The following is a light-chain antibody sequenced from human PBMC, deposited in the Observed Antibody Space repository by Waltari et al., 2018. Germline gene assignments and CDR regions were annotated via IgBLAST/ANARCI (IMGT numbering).Light chain of an antibody. Sequence: IVLTQSPGTLSLSRGGTGTLPCKASQSVRSYLAWYQPKPGQAPRRLSYDASTRASGIPARFSGSGSGTDFTLTISNVEPGDVAVYYCQKRHDWLLNLGGGTKLEIK. CDR2: DAS. V-gene: IGKV3-11*01. CDR1: QSVRSY. J-gene: IGKJ4*01. CDR3: QKRHDWLLN.